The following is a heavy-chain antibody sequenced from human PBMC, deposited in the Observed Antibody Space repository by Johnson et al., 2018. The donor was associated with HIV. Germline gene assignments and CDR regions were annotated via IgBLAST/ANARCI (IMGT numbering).Heavy chain of an antibody. V-gene: IGHV3-30-3*01. Sequence: QVQLVESGGGLVQPGGSLRLSCAASRFTFSGYWMHWVRQAPGKGLAWVALISYDGSNKYYADSVKGRFTISRDNSKNTLYLQMNSLRAEDTAVYYCARGLKGAFDIWGQGTRVTVSA. CDR2: ISYDGSNK. J-gene: IGHJ3*02. CDR1: RFTFSGYW. CDR3: ARGLKGAFDI.